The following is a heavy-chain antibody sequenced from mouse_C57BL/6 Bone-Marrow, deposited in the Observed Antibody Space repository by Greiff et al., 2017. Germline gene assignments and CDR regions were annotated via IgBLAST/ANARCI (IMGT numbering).Heavy chain of an antibody. D-gene: IGHD4-1*01. CDR2: IHPNSGST. V-gene: IGHV1-64*01. J-gene: IGHJ3*01. CDR1: GYTFTSYW. Sequence: VQLQQPGAELVKPGASVKLSCKASGYTFTSYWMHWVKQRPGQGLEWIGMIHPNSGSTNYNEKFKSKATLTVDKSSSTAYMQLSSLTSEDSAVYDCASGLGRGAWFAYWCQGTLVTVSA. CDR3: ASGLGRGAWFAY.